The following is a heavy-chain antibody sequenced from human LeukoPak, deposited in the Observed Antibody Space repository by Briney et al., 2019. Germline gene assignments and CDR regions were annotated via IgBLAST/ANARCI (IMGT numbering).Heavy chain of an antibody. CDR2: IYYSGAT. D-gene: IGHD6-13*01. Sequence: SETLSLTCTVSGGSITNTSYYWGWIRQPPGKGLEWIGTIYYSGATYYNPSLRSRVTISVDTSNTQFSLKLTSVTAADTAVYYCAILSSWYDYWGQGTLVTVSS. V-gene: IGHV4-39*01. CDR1: GGSITNTSYY. CDR3: AILSSWYDY. J-gene: IGHJ4*02.